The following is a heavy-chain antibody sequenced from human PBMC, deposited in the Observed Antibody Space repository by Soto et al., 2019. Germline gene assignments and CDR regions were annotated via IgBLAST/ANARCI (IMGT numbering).Heavy chain of an antibody. CDR1: GFSLSASGVG. Sequence: QITLKESGPTLVKPTQTLTLTCTFSGFSLSASGVGVGWIRQPPGKALEWLALIYWDDDKRYSPSLKSRLTITKDTSKNQVVLTMTNMDPVDTATYYCAHLPAAGSPFDYWGQGTLVTVSS. J-gene: IGHJ4*02. D-gene: IGHD3-10*01. CDR2: IYWDDDK. CDR3: AHLPAAGSPFDY. V-gene: IGHV2-5*02.